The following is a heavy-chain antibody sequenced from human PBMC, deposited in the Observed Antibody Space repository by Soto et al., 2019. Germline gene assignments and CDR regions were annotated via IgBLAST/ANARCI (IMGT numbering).Heavy chain of an antibody. D-gene: IGHD5-18*01. V-gene: IGHV3-53*01. Sequence: GGSLRLSCAASGLTVSSTYMSWVRQAPGKGLEWVSVIYSGGSTYYADSAKGRFTISRDNSKNTLYLQMNSLRAEDTAVYYCARTGYSDGPFDYWRQGALVTVSS. CDR3: ARTGYSDGPFDY. CDR2: IYSGGST. CDR1: GLTVSSTY. J-gene: IGHJ4*02.